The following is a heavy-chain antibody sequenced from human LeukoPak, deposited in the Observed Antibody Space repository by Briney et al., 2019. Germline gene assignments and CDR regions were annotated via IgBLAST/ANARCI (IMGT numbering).Heavy chain of an antibody. CDR3: AKYPGPETDFDY. D-gene: IGHD2-8*02. CDR1: GFPFSSYA. V-gene: IGHV3-23*01. Sequence: GGSLRLSCAASGFPFSSYAMSWVRQAPGKGLEWVSAISGSGGSTYYADSVKGRFTISRDNSKNTLYLQMNSLRAEDTAVYYCAKYPGPETDFDYWGQGTLVTVSS. CDR2: ISGSGGST. J-gene: IGHJ4*02.